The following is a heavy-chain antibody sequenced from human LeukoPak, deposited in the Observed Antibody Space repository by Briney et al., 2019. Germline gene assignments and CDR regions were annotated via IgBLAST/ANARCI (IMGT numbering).Heavy chain of an antibody. Sequence: ASVKVSCKASGYTFTNFGITWVRQAPGQGLEWVGWISAYNGNTKYAQKVQGRVTMTTDTSTSTAYMELRSLRSDDTAVYYCARGGVFCSSSTCPLNWLDPWGQGTLVTVSS. CDR3: ARGGVFCSSSTCPLNWLDP. CDR1: GYTFTNFG. D-gene: IGHD2-2*01. V-gene: IGHV1-18*01. J-gene: IGHJ5*02. CDR2: ISAYNGNT.